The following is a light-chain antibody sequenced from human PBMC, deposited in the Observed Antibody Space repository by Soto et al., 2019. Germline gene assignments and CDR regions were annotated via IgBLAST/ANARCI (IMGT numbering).Light chain of an antibody. Sequence: QSVLTHPPSASGSPRLSVTISCTGTSSDVGAYKYVSWYQQYPGKAPKLMIYEVSKRPSGVPDRFSGSKSGNTASLTVSGLQAEDEADYYCTSYVGSNIWVFGGGTELTVL. J-gene: IGLJ3*02. CDR3: TSYVGSNIWV. CDR1: SSDVGAYKY. V-gene: IGLV2-8*01. CDR2: EVS.